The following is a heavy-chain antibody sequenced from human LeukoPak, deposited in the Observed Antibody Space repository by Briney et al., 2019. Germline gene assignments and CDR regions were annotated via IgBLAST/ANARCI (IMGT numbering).Heavy chain of an antibody. CDR1: GGSISSGSYY. CDR2: IYTSGST. J-gene: IGHJ6*03. CDR3: ARVRRIAAAARGYYMDV. V-gene: IGHV4-61*02. Sequence: SETLSLTCTVSGGSISSGSYYWSWIRQPAGKGLEWIGRIYTSGSTNYNPSLKSRVTMSVDTSKDQFSLKLSSVTAADTAVYYCARVRRIAAAARGYYMDVWGKGTTVTISS. D-gene: IGHD6-13*01.